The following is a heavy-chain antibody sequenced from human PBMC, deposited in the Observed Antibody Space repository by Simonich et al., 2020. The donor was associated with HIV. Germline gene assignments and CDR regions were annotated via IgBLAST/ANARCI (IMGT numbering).Heavy chain of an antibody. CDR3: ARRSGYADAFDI. V-gene: IGHV4-34*01. CDR1: GGSSSGYY. J-gene: IGHJ3*02. Sequence: QVQLQQWGAGLLKPSETLSLTCAVYGGSSSGYYWSWIRQPPGKGLEWIGAIADSGSPNDSPSLKSRVTISLDTSKNQFSLKLSSVTAADTAVYYCARRSGYADAFDIWGQGTMITVSS. D-gene: IGHD5-12*01. CDR2: IADSGSP.